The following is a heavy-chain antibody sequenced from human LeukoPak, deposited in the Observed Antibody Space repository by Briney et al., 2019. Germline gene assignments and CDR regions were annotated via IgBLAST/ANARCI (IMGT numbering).Heavy chain of an antibody. J-gene: IGHJ6*03. Sequence: ASVKVSCKASGYTFTNLVISWVRQAPGQGLEGMGWISAYNGNTNYEQKLQGRVTMTTDTSTTTAYMELRSLRSDDTAVYYCARLLQGWELNYYYPYMDVWGKGTTVTISS. CDR2: ISAYNGNT. CDR1: GYTFTNLV. D-gene: IGHD4-23*01. CDR3: ARLLQGWELNYYYPYMDV. V-gene: IGHV1-18*01.